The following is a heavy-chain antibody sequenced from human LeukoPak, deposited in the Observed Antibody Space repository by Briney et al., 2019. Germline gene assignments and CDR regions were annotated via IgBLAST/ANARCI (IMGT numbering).Heavy chain of an antibody. J-gene: IGHJ3*01. D-gene: IGHD3-10*02. CDR2: IYCNGGA. Sequence: PSETLSLTCTVSGGSFGSYYWSWIRQPPGQGLEWIGYIYCNGGANYNPSLKSRVTISVDTSKNQFSLRLSSVTAADTAMYYCAREKSQLRAYVFDVWGQGTIVTVSS. CDR3: AREKSQLRAYVFDV. V-gene: IGHV4-59*01. CDR1: GGSFGSYY.